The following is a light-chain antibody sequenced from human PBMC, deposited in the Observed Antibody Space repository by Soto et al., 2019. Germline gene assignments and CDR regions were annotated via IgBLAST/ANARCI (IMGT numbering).Light chain of an antibody. Sequence: EIVFTKSAGTLSLSPGERATLSCRASQSVSSSYLAWYQQKPGQAPRLLIYGASSRATGIPDRFSGSGSGTDFTLTISRLEPEDFAVYYCQHSWTFGQGTKVDIK. CDR2: GAS. CDR1: QSVSSSY. V-gene: IGKV3-20*01. CDR3: QHSWT. J-gene: IGKJ1*01.